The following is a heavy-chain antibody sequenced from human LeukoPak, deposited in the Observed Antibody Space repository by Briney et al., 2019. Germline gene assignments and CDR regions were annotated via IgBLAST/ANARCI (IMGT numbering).Heavy chain of an antibody. J-gene: IGHJ4*02. Sequence: GGSLRLSCAASGFTFSSYGMSCVRQAPGKGLEWVAAISISGGSTDYTDSVKGRFTISRDNSKNTLFLQMTSLRVEDTAVYYCARASNYYGSGSYLPFDYWGQGTLVSVSS. CDR3: ARASNYYGSGSYLPFDY. V-gene: IGHV3-23*01. D-gene: IGHD3-10*01. CDR2: ISISGGST. CDR1: GFTFSSYG.